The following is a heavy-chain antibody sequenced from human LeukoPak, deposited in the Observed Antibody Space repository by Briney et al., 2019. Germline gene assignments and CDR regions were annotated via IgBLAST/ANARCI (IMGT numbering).Heavy chain of an antibody. V-gene: IGHV3-30*15. CDR2: ISYDGSDK. D-gene: IGHD6-13*01. CDR3: ARELSSNWYYYFDY. CDR1: GFAFSSYA. Sequence: PGRSLRLSCATSGFAFSSYAKHWVRQAPGKGLEWVAVISYDGSDKYYGDSVKGRFTISRDNSKNTLYLQMSSLRAEDTAVYYCARELSSNWYYYFDYGGQGTLVSVSS. J-gene: IGHJ4*02.